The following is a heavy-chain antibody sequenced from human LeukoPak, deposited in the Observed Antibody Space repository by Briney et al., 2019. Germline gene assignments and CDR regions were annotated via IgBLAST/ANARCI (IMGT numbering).Heavy chain of an antibody. V-gene: IGHV4-59*08. CDR3: ARQSAAGTNNWFDP. J-gene: IGHJ5*02. CDR1: GGSISSYY. Sequence: SETLSLTCTVSGGSISSYYWSWIRQPPGKGLGWIGYMYYSVSPTYNPSLKSRVTISIDASKNHFSLTLSSVTAADTAVYYCARQSAAGTNNWFDPWGQGTLVTVSS. CDR2: MYYSVSP. D-gene: IGHD6-13*01.